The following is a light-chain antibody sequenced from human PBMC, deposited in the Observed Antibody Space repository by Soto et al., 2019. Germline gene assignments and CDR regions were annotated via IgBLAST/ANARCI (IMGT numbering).Light chain of an antibody. CDR2: EVS. V-gene: IGLV2-14*01. J-gene: IGLJ1*01. CDR1: SSDVGGYNY. Sequence: QSALAQPASVSGSPGQSITISCTGTSSDVGGYNYVSWYQQHPGKAPKLMIYEVSNRPPGVSNRFSGSKSGNTASLTISGLQAEDEAEYYCSSYTSSSTHYVFGTGTKVTVL. CDR3: SSYTSSSTHYV.